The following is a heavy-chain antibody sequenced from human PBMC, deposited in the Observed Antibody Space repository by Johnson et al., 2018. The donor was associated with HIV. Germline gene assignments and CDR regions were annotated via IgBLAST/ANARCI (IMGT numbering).Heavy chain of an antibody. D-gene: IGHD4-17*01. J-gene: IGHJ3*02. CDR2: IKQDGSEK. CDR1: GFTFSSYW. V-gene: IGHV3-7*05. CDR3: ATHLTDYGDTLTDDAFDI. Sequence: VQLVESGGGLVQPGGSLRLSCAASGFTFSSYWMSWVRQAPGKGLEWVANIKQDGSEKYYVDSVKGRFTISRDNSKNTLYLQINSLKAEDTAVYYCATHLTDYGDTLTDDAFDIWGQGTLLTVSS.